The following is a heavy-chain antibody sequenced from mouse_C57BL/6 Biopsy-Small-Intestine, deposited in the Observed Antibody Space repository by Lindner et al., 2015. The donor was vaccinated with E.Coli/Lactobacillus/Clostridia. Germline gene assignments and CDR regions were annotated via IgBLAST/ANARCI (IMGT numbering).Heavy chain of an antibody. CDR2: INPGSGGT. Sequence: VQLQESGAELVRPGTLVKVSCKASGYAFSNYLIEWVKKRPGQGLEWIGVINPGSGGTNYNEKFKGKATLTADKSSSTAHMQLSSLTSEDSAVYFCASWDYLDYWGQGTTLTVSS. J-gene: IGHJ2*01. V-gene: IGHV1-54*01. D-gene: IGHD4-1*01. CDR3: ASWDYLDY. CDR1: GYAFSNYL.